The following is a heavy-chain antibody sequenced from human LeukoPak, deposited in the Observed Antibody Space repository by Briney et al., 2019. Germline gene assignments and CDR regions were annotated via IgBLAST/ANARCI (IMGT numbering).Heavy chain of an antibody. CDR3: ARVKVSAEHMDV. D-gene: IGHD1-26*01. CDR1: GGSISSYY. CDR2: IYYSGST. Sequence: SETLSLTCTVSGGSISSYYWSWIRQPPGKGLEWIGYIYYSGSTNYNPSLKSRVTISVDTSKNQFSLKLSSVTAADTAVYYCARVKVSAEHMDVWGKGTTVTVSS. V-gene: IGHV4-59*01. J-gene: IGHJ6*03.